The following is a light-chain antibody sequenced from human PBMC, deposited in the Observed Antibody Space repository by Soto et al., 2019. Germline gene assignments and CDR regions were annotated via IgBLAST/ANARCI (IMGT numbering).Light chain of an antibody. J-gene: IGKJ4*01. V-gene: IGKV1-5*03. Sequence: DIQMTQSPSTLSASVGDGVTITYRASQSISTWLAWYQQKPGKAPKLLIYKASNLEDGVPSRFSGSGSGTEFTITISSLQPDDFATYYCQQYNTYPLTFGGGTKVDIK. CDR2: KAS. CDR3: QQYNTYPLT. CDR1: QSISTW.